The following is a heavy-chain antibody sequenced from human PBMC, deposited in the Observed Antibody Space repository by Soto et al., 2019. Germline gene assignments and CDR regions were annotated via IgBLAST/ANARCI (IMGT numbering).Heavy chain of an antibody. V-gene: IGHV4-59*01. CDR2: IYHSGSI. CDR1: GGSISSSY. Sequence: SETLSLTCTVSGGSISSSYWSWIRQPPGKGLEYIGYIYHSGSINYKPSLKSRVTISLDTSKNHFSLKLSSVTAADTAVYYCARGNFDILTGYYAFERWGQGTMVTVSS. D-gene: IGHD3-9*01. CDR3: ARGNFDILTGYYAFER. J-gene: IGHJ3*02.